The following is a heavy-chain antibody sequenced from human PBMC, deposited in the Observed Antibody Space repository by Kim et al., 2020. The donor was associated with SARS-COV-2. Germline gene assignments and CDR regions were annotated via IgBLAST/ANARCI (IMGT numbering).Heavy chain of an antibody. Sequence: YYNPSLKSRVTISVDTSKNQFSLKLSSETAADTAVYYCARILTGYYYFDYWGQGTLVTVSS. CDR3: ARILTGYYYFDY. J-gene: IGHJ4*02. V-gene: IGHV4-39*07. D-gene: IGHD3-9*01.